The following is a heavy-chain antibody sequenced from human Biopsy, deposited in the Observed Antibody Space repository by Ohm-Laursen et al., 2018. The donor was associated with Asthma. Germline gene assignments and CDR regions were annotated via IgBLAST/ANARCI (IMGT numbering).Heavy chain of an antibody. D-gene: IGHD3-10*01. Sequence: SLRLSCTASGFTFGSYGLHWVRQAPGKGLEWVADIWFDGSNKHYVDSVKGRFTISRDNSKNTLYLQMNSLRAEDTALYYCGRERSYMVDYWGQGTLVTVSS. J-gene: IGHJ4*02. CDR3: GRERSYMVDY. CDR1: GFTFGSYG. CDR2: IWFDGSNK. V-gene: IGHV3-33*01.